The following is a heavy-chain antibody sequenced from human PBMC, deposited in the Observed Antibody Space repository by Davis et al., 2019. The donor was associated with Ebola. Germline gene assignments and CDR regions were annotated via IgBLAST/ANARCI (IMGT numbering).Heavy chain of an antibody. CDR1: GGSVSSGSYY. V-gene: IGHV4-61*01. D-gene: IGHD6-13*01. CDR3: ARAAAGTFGHNWFDP. CDR2: IYYSGST. J-gene: IGHJ5*02. Sequence: MPSETLSLTCPVSGGSVSSGSYYWSWIRQPPGKGLEWIGSIYYSGSTNYNPSLKSRVTISVDTSKNQFSLKLNSVTAADTAVYYCARAAAGTFGHNWFDPWGQGTLVTVSS.